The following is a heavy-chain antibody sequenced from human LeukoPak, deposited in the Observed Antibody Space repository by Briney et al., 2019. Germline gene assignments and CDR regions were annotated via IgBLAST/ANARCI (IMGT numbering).Heavy chain of an antibody. D-gene: IGHD3-16*01. CDR2: IHLSGST. V-gene: IGHV4-59*11. CDR3: ARGGLWYFDL. CDR1: GVSISFHY. J-gene: IGHJ2*01. Sequence: SETLSFTCTGSGVSISFHYWSWIRQPPGKGLEWIGYIHLSGSTYYDPSLRSRVTISGDTSKNQFSLRLNSVTAADTAVYYCARGGLWYFDLWGRGTLVTVSS.